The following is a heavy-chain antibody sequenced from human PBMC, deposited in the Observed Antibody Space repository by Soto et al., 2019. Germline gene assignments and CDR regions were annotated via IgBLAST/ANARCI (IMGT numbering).Heavy chain of an antibody. V-gene: IGHV5-51*01. CDR3: ARNGAPGYCSSTSCSKAYYYYYGMDV. J-gene: IGHJ6*02. D-gene: IGHD2-2*03. CDR2: IYPGDSDT. CDR1: GYSFTSYW. Sequence: GESLKISCXGSGYSFTSYWIGWVRQMPGKGLEWMGIIYPGDSDTRYSPSFQGQVTISADKSISTAYLQWSSLKASDTAMYYCARNGAPGYCSSTSCSKAYYYYYGMDVWGQGTTVTVSS.